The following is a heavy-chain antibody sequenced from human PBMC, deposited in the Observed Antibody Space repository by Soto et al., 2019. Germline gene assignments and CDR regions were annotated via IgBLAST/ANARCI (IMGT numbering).Heavy chain of an antibody. J-gene: IGHJ4*02. V-gene: IGHV4-59*01. Sequence: QVQLQESGPGLVKPSETLSLTCTVSGGSISSYYWSWIRQPPGKGLEWIGYIYYSGSTNYNPSLKRRVTISVDTSKNQFSLKLSSVTAADTAVYYCARVASDDYIWGSYRGYYFDYWGQGTLVTVSS. D-gene: IGHD3-16*02. CDR1: GGSISSYY. CDR3: ARVASDDYIWGSYRGYYFDY. CDR2: IYYSGST.